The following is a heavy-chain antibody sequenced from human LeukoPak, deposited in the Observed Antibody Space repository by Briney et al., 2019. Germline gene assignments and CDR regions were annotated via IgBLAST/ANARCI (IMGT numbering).Heavy chain of an antibody. V-gene: IGHV3-30*03. Sequence: GGSLRLSCAASGNYWMHWVRQAPGKGLEWVAVISYDGSNKYYADSVKGRFTISRDNSKNTLYLQMNSLRAEDTAMYYCTTSDCEYWGQGALVAVSS. CDR1: GNYW. J-gene: IGHJ4*02. CDR3: TTSDCEY. CDR2: ISYDGSNK.